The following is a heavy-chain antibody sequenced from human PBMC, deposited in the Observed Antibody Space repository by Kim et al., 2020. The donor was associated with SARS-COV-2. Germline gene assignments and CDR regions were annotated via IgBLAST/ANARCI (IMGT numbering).Heavy chain of an antibody. D-gene: IGHD3-22*01. V-gene: IGHV3-30*02. Sequence: VKGRLTSSRDNSKNTLYLQMNSLRAEDTAVYYCAKDNYYDSSGYYYPDDYWGQGTLVTVSS. CDR3: AKDNYYDSSGYYYPDDY. J-gene: IGHJ4*02.